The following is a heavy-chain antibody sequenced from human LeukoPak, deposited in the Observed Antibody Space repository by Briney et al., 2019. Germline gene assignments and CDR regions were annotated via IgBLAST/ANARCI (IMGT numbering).Heavy chain of an antibody. CDR2: INHSGST. J-gene: IGHJ5*02. CDR3: ARASYDYVWGSYRRYNWFDP. CDR1: GGSFSGYY. V-gene: IGHV4-34*01. D-gene: IGHD3-16*02. Sequence: AETLSLTCAVYGGSFSGYYWSWIRQPPGKGLEWIGKINHSGSTNYNPSLKSRVTISVDTSKNQFSLKLSSVTAADTAAYYCARASYDYVWGSYRRYNWFDPWGQGTLVTVSS.